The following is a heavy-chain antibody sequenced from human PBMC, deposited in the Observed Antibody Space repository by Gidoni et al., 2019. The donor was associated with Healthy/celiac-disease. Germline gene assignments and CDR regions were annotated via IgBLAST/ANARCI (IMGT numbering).Heavy chain of an antibody. CDR2: IRSSGSSI. CDR3: ARVRSSSGFVGAFDI. D-gene: IGHD6-13*01. V-gene: IGHV3-11*01. CDR1: GFTFTDYY. Sequence: QVQLVESGGGLVKPGGSLRRSCADSGFTFTDYYMSWIRQAPGKGLEGVSYIRSSGSSIYYASSVKGLFTIYRDNGKNSLYLQMNSLRAEDTAVYYCARVRSSSGFVGAFDIWGQGTMVTVSS. J-gene: IGHJ3*02.